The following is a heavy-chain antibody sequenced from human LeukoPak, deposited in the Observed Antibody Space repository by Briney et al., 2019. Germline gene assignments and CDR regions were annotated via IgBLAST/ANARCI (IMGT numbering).Heavy chain of an antibody. CDR2: IFYGGTT. D-gene: IGHD3-16*01. Sequence: SETLCLTCAVSGASMSSDPSYWSWIRQPPGKGLEWIGYIFYGGTTNYNPSLKSRVTMSVDTSKNQFSLKLRFVTAADTAVFFCAGDWAGYFFDDWGQGTLVSVSS. V-gene: IGHV4-31*11. CDR1: GASMSSDPSY. CDR3: AGDWAGYFFDD. J-gene: IGHJ4*02.